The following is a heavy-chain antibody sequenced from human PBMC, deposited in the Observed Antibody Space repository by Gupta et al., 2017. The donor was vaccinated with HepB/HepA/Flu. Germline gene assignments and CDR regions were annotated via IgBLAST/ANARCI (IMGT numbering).Heavy chain of an antibody. CDR1: GDSVSSNSAA. Sequence: QVQLQQSGPGLVKPSQTLSLTCAISGDSVSSNSAAWHWIRQSPSRGLEWLGRTYYRSKWYNDYAVSVKSRITINPDTSKNQFSLQLNSVTPEDTAVYYCARVSPGYSSGWYEAFDIWGQGTMVTVSS. CDR3: ARVSPGYSSGWYEAFDI. D-gene: IGHD6-19*01. V-gene: IGHV6-1*01. J-gene: IGHJ3*02. CDR2: TYYRSKWYN.